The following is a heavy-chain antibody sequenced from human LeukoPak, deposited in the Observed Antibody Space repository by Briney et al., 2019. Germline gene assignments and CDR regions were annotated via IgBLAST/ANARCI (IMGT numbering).Heavy chain of an antibody. J-gene: IGHJ5*02. V-gene: IGHV4-59*01. CDR2: IYYSGST. D-gene: IGHD3-22*01. CDR1: GGSISSYY. CDR3: VREWYYYDSSGYNYGGWFDP. Sequence: PSETLSLTCTVSGGSISSYYWSWIRQPPGKGLEWIGYIYYSGSTNYNPSLKSRVTISEDTSKNQFSLNLSSVTAADTAVYYCVREWYYYDSSGYNYGGWFDPWGQGTLVTVSS.